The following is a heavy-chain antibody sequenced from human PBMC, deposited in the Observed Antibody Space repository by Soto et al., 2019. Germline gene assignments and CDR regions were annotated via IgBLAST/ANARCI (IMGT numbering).Heavy chain of an antibody. CDR3: ARSHIVVVPAATGNYYYGMDV. CDR1: GFTFSSYE. Sequence: LRLSCAASGFTFSSYEMNWVRQAPGKGLEWVSYISSSGSTIYYADSVKGRFTISRDNAKNSLYLQMNSLRAEDTAVYYCARSHIVVVPAATGNYYYGMDVWGQGTTVTVSS. J-gene: IGHJ6*02. CDR2: ISSSGSTI. V-gene: IGHV3-48*03. D-gene: IGHD2-2*01.